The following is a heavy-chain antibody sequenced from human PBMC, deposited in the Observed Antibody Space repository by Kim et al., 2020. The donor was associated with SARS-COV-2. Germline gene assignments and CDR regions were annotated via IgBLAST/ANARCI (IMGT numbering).Heavy chain of an antibody. Sequence: GGSLRLSCSVSGFTFSSHAMHWVRLAPGKGLLWVSLINSNGSSTNYADSVKGRFTISRDNAKNTLYLQMNSLRAEDTALYYCAREPHQQTYGSRRYGWGQGTMVTVSS. J-gene: IGHJ4*02. CDR2: INSNGSST. D-gene: IGHD6-13*01. V-gene: IGHV3-74*01. CDR1: GFTFSSHA. CDR3: AREPHQQTYGSRRYG.